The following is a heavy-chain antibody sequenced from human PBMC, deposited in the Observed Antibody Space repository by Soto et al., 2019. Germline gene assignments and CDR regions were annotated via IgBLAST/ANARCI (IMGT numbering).Heavy chain of an antibody. J-gene: IGHJ1*01. CDR3: AKVAFFCGGSCYSEYFHH. V-gene: IGHV3-9*01. D-gene: IGHD2-15*01. Sequence: GGSLRLSCAASGFTFDDYAMHWVRQAPGKGLEWVSGISWNSGSIGYADSVKGRFTISRDNAKNSLYLQMNSLRAEDTALYYCAKVAFFCGGSCYSEYFHHWGQGSLVPVSS. CDR1: GFTFDDYA. CDR2: ISWNSGSI.